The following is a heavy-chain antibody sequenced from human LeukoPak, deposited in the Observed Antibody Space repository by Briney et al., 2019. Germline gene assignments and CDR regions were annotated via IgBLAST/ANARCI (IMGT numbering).Heavy chain of an antibody. J-gene: IGHJ3*02. Sequence: GGSPRLSCAASGFTFSSYGMHWVRQAPGKGLEWVAVIWYDGSNKYYADSVKGRFTISRDNSKNTLYLQMNSLRAEDTAVYYCARGIAVAAPGPAFDIWGQGTMVTVSS. CDR3: ARGIAVAAPGPAFDI. D-gene: IGHD6-19*01. CDR1: GFTFSSYG. CDR2: IWYDGSNK. V-gene: IGHV3-33*01.